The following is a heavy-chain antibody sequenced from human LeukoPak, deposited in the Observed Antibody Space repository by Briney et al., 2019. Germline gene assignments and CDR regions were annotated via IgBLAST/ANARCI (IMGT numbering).Heavy chain of an antibody. CDR3: ARVVGSYYGSGSYPYYFDY. Sequence: ASVKVSCKASGDTFTSYYMHWVRQAPGQGLEWMGIINPSGGSTSYAQKFQGRVTMTRDTSTSTVYMELSSLRSEDTAVYYCARVVGSYYGSGSYPYYFDYWGQGTLVTVSS. CDR2: INPSGGST. D-gene: IGHD3-10*01. V-gene: IGHV1-46*01. CDR1: GDTFTSYY. J-gene: IGHJ4*02.